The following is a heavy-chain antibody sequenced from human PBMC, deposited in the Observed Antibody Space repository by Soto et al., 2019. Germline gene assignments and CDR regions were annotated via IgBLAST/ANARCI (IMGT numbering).Heavy chain of an antibody. D-gene: IGHD3-9*01. J-gene: IGHJ4*02. CDR1: GFTFDDYA. V-gene: IGHV3-9*01. CDR2: ISWNSGSI. Sequence: GGSLRLSCAASGFTFDDYAMHWVRQAPGKGLEWVSGISWNSGSIGYADSVKGRFTISRDNAKNSLYLQMNSLRAEDTALYYFAKGAYDILTGYQTLDYWGQGTLVTVSS. CDR3: AKGAYDILTGYQTLDY.